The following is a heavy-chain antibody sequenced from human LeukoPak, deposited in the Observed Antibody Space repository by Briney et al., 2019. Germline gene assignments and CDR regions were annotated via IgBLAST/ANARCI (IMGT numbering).Heavy chain of an antibody. Sequence: GGSLRLSCAASGFTFTTYAMSWVRQAPGKGLEWVSLISGSGGNTYYADSVKGRFTISRDNSKNTLYLQMSSLRAEDTAVYYCAKEFYYGSGNYYPTFDYWGQGTLVTVSS. V-gene: IGHV3-23*01. J-gene: IGHJ4*02. D-gene: IGHD3-10*01. CDR2: ISGSGGNT. CDR3: AKEFYYGSGNYYPTFDY. CDR1: GFTFTTYA.